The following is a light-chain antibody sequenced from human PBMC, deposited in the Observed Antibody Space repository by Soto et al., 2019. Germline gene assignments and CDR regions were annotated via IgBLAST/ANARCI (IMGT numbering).Light chain of an antibody. CDR1: NLGSQT. J-gene: IGLJ1*01. Sequence: SYELTQPPSVSVAPGQTARVTCGGNNLGSQTVHWYQQKPGQAPLLVVYDDSDRPSGIPERFSGSNSGNTATLTISRVEAGDEADYYCQVWDSGSDRYVFGIGTKLTVL. CDR3: QVWDSGSDRYV. V-gene: IGLV3-21*02. CDR2: DDS.